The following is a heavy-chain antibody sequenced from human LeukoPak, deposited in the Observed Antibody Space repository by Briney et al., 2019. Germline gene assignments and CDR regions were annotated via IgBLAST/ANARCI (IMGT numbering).Heavy chain of an antibody. J-gene: IGHJ4*02. V-gene: IGHV4-39*01. CDR1: GCSICSSSFY. CDR2: IDYIRST. Sequence: SENLSFNCTGFGCSICSSSFYRHWLRQPPGKRLEWIGSIDYIRSTYYNPSLKGRITITVDKSKNQFSLRLSSVTAADTAVYYCARHTQNCYGSGSYMGWDFDHWGQGTLVTVSS. D-gene: IGHD3-10*01. CDR3: ARHTQNCYGSGSYMGWDFDH.